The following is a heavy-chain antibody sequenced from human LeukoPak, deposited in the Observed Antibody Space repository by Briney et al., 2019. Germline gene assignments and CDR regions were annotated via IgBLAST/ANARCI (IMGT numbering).Heavy chain of an antibody. CDR1: GGSMNSYY. Sequence: SETLSLTCSVSGGSMNSYYWSWIRQSPGKGLEWIGYIYYSGSTNYNPSLKSRVTISVDTSKNQFSLKLSSVTAADTSVYYCARHVWLQPFDYWGQGTLVTVSS. J-gene: IGHJ4*02. V-gene: IGHV4-59*08. CDR2: IYYSGST. CDR3: ARHVWLQPFDY. D-gene: IGHD3-9*01.